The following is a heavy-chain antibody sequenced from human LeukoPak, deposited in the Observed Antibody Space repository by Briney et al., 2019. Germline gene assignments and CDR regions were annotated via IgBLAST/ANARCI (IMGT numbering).Heavy chain of an antibody. J-gene: IGHJ4*02. V-gene: IGHV1-18*01. Sequence: ASVKVSCKASGYTFTSYGISWVRQAPGQGLEWMGWIGAYNGNTNYAQKLQGRVTMTTDTSTSTAYMELRSLRSDDTAVYYCARVRGNEQRITMVRGVIITRGFDYWGQGTLVTVSS. CDR3: ARVRGNEQRITMVRGVIITRGFDY. CDR2: IGAYNGNT. D-gene: IGHD3-10*01. CDR1: GYTFTSYG.